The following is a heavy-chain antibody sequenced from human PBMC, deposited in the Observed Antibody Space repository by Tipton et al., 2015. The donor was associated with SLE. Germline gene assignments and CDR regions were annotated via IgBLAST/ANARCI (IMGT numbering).Heavy chain of an antibody. CDR2: ISYSGST. Sequence: TLSLTCAVSGASIDSHYWSWIRQPPGKGLEWIGYISYSGSTNYNPSLKSRVTISIDTSKNQFSLKLTSVTATDTAVYYCARHMWFTEVFPVDSFDIWGQGTKVTVSS. CDR1: GASIDSHY. J-gene: IGHJ3*02. D-gene: IGHD2-21*01. CDR3: ARHMWFTEVFPVDSFDI. V-gene: IGHV4-59*08.